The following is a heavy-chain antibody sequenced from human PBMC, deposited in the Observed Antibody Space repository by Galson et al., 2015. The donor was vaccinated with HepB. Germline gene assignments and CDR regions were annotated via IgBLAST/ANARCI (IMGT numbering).Heavy chain of an antibody. CDR2: IKQDGSI. Sequence: SLRLSCAASGFTFSSYWMSWVRQAPGKGLEWVANIKQDGSIGYADSVKGRFTISRDNAKNSLYLQMNSLRAEDTALYYCAKGPDLSYYYYMDVWGKGTTVTVSS. D-gene: IGHD3-3*01. CDR3: AKGPDLSYYYYMDV. CDR1: GFTFSSYW. V-gene: IGHV3-7*03. J-gene: IGHJ6*03.